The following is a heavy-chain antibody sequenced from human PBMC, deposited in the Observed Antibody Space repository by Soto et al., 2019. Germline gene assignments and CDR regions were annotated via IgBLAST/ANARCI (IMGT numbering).Heavy chain of an antibody. J-gene: IGHJ6*02. CDR1: GFIFSDYY. Sequence: QVQLVESGGGLGKPGGSLRLSCAASGFIFSDYYMNWIRQAPGKGLEWVSYISSGSSYTNYADSVKGRFTISRDNAKNSLYLQMSSLRAEDTAVYYCARLAVAGNRYYYYAMDVWGQGTTITVSS. CDR2: ISSGSSYT. CDR3: ARLAVAGNRYYYYAMDV. D-gene: IGHD6-19*01. V-gene: IGHV3-11*06.